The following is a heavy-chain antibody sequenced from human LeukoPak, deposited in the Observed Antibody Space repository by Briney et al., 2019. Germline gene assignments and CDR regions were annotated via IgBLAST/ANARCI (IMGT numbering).Heavy chain of an antibody. J-gene: IGHJ4*02. V-gene: IGHV1-2*02. CDR1: GYTFTGYY. Sequence: EASVKVSCKASGYTFTGYYMHWVRQAPGQGLEWMGWINTNSGGTNYAQKFQGRVTMTRDTSISTAYMELSRLRSDDTAVYYCARSDDSSGYYWYYFDYWGQGTLVTVSS. CDR2: INTNSGGT. CDR3: ARSDDSSGYYWYYFDY. D-gene: IGHD3-22*01.